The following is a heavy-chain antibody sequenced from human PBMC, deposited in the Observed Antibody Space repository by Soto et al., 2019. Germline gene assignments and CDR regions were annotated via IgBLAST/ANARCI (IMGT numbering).Heavy chain of an antibody. Sequence: PGGSLRLSCAASGFTFSSYAMHWVRQAPGKGLEWVAVISYDGSNKYYADSVKGRFTISRDNSKNTLYLQMNSLRAEDTAVYYCARDIVFGTVVPAAIGMDGWGQGTTVTVSS. CDR1: GFTFSSYA. CDR2: ISYDGSNK. J-gene: IGHJ6*02. D-gene: IGHD2-2*01. V-gene: IGHV3-30-3*01. CDR3: ARDIVFGTVVPAAIGMDG.